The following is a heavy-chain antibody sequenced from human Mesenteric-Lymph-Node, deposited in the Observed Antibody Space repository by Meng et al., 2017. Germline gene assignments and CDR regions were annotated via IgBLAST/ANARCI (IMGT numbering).Heavy chain of an antibody. Sequence: QVQLGQSGSELKKPGASVKVSCKASGYTFTNIGMNWVRQAPGQGPEWMGWINTDTGSPTYAQGFTGRFVFSLDTSVSTAYLQISGLKAEDTAVYYCARVAVAGLRYFQHWGQGTLVTVSS. CDR1: GYTFTNIG. CDR2: INTDTGSP. V-gene: IGHV7-4-1*02. D-gene: IGHD6-19*01. J-gene: IGHJ1*01. CDR3: ARVAVAGLRYFQH.